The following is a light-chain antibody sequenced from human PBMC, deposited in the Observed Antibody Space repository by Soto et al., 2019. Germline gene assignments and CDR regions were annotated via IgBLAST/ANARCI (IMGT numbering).Light chain of an antibody. J-gene: IGKJ2*01. CDR3: QLYGTSPPYT. CDR2: TAS. Sequence: EIVLTQSPGTLSLSPGERATLSCRASQSVSSSSLAWYQQRPGQAPRLLILTASSRATGTQDRFSGSGSGTDFSLTISRLEPEDFAGYYCQLYGTSPPYTFGPGTKLEIK. CDR1: QSVSSSS. V-gene: IGKV3-20*01.